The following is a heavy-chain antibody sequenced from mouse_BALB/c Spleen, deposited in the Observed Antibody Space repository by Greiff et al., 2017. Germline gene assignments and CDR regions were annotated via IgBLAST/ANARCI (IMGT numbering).Heavy chain of an antibody. V-gene: IGHV1-80*01. J-gene: IGHJ3*01. CDR1: GYAFSSYW. CDR2: IYPGDGDT. D-gene: IGHD1-1*01. Sequence: VHLVESGAELVRPGSSVKISCKASGYAFSSYWMNWVKQRPGQGLEWIGQIYPGDGDTNYNGKFKGKATLTADKSSSTAYMQLSSLTSEDSAVYFCARGGLYYYGSSWFAYWGQGTLVTVSA. CDR3: ARGGLYYYGSSWFAY.